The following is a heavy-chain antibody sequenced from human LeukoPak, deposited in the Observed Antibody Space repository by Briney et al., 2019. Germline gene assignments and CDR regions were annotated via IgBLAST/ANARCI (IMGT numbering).Heavy chain of an antibody. CDR3: TTLGYCSGGSCYPDY. Sequence: PGGSLRLSCAASGFTFSNAWMSWVRQAPGKGLEWVGRIKSKTDGGTTDCAAPVKGRFTISRDDSKNTLYLQMNSLKTEDTAVYYCTTLGYCSGGSCYPDYWGQGTLVTVSS. CDR1: GFTFSNAW. V-gene: IGHV3-15*01. J-gene: IGHJ4*02. D-gene: IGHD2-15*01. CDR2: IKSKTDGGTT.